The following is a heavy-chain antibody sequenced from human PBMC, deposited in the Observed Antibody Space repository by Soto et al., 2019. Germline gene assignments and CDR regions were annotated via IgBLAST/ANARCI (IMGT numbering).Heavy chain of an antibody. D-gene: IGHD4-17*01. J-gene: IGHJ5*02. CDR2: ISAYNGNT. V-gene: IGHV1-18*01. Sequence: QVQLVQSGAEVKKPGASVKVSCKASGYTFTSYGIIWVRQAPGQGLEWMGWISAYNGNTKYAQKLQGRVTMTTDTSTSPPDMGMRRLRSDDTAVYYCARNYTTVTPVWFEPWGQGTLVTVSS. CDR1: GYTFTSYG. CDR3: ARNYTTVTPVWFEP.